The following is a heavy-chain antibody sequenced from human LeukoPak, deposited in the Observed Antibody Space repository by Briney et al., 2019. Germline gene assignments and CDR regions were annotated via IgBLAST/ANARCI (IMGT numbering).Heavy chain of an antibody. CDR1: GGSMGSYY. CDR3: ARERAVADYFDY. Sequence: SETLSLTCTVSGGSMGSYYWSWIRQPPGKGLEWIGYIYYSGRTNYNPSLKSRVTFSVDTSMNQFSLTLSSVTAADTAVYYCARERAVADYFDYWGQGTLVTVSS. D-gene: IGHD6-19*01. J-gene: IGHJ4*02. CDR2: IYYSGRT. V-gene: IGHV4-59*01.